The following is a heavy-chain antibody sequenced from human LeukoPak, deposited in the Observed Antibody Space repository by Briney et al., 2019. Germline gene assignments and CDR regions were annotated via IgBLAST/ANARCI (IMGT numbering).Heavy chain of an antibody. J-gene: IGHJ4*02. Sequence: GGSLRLSCAASGFTFSNYAMHWVRQAPGKGLEWVAVISSDGSNKYYGDSVKGRFTISRDNSKNTLYLEVNSLRAEDTAVYYCAKVGIAAAGDYWGQGTLVTVSS. V-gene: IGHV3-30-3*01. D-gene: IGHD6-13*01. CDR3: AKVGIAAAGDY. CDR1: GFTFSNYA. CDR2: ISSDGSNK.